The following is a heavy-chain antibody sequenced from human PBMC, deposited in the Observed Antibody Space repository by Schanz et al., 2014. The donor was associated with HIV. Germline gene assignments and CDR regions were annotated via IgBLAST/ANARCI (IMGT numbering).Heavy chain of an antibody. CDR1: GFTFSTYG. V-gene: IGHV3-33*06. J-gene: IGHJ4*02. CDR2: IWYDGSNK. Sequence: QVQLVESGGRVVQPGRSLRLSCAASGFTFSTYGMHWVRQAPGKGLEWVAVIWYDGSNKYYADSVKGRFTISRDNSKNTLYLQMNSLRVEDTAVYYCANEEVPNDYWGQGTLVTVSS. CDR3: ANEEVPNDY.